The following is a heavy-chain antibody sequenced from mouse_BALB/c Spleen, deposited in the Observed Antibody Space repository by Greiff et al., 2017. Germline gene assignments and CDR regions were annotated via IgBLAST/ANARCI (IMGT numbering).Heavy chain of an antibody. CDR1: GFTFSSYA. CDR2: ISSGGSYT. CDR3: ARGGDLAWFAY. J-gene: IGHJ3*01. V-gene: IGHV5-9-4*01. Sequence: EAKLVESGGGLVKPGGSLKLSCAASGFTFSSYAMSWVRQSPEKRLEWVAEISSGGSYTYYPDTVTGRFTISRDNAKNTLYLEMSSLRSEDTAMYYCARGGDLAWFAYWGQGTLVTVSA.